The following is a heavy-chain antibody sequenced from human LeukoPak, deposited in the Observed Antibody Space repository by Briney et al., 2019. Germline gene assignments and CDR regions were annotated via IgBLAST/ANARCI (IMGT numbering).Heavy chain of an antibody. D-gene: IGHD6-19*01. CDR3: ERVGPFGSGWPDY. CDR1: GYTFTSYG. CDR2: ISAYNGNT. J-gene: IGHJ4*02. Sequence: GASVTVSFKASGYTFTSYGISWVRQAPGQGGEGMGWISAYNGNTNYAQKLQGRVTITTDTSTNKAHRELRSVRSDDTDVYYCERVGPFGSGWPDYWGQGTLVTVSS. V-gene: IGHV1-18*01.